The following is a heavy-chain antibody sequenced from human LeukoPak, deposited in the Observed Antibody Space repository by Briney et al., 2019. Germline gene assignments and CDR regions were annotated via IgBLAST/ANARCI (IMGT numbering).Heavy chain of an antibody. CDR1: GFTFSSYW. Sequence: GGSLRLSCAASGFTFSSYWMHWVRQAPGEGLVWVSRINSDGSSTSYADSVKGRFTISRDNAKNTLYLQMNSLRAEDTAVYYCARWKWEPADYWGQGTLVTVSS. J-gene: IGHJ4*02. D-gene: IGHD1-26*01. V-gene: IGHV3-74*01. CDR2: INSDGSST. CDR3: ARWKWEPADY.